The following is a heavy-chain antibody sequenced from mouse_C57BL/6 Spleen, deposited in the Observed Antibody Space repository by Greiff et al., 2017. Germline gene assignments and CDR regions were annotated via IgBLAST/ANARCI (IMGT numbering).Heavy chain of an antibody. J-gene: IGHJ2*01. V-gene: IGHV1-80*01. CDR2: IYPGDGDT. CDR1: GYAFSSYW. D-gene: IGHD1-1*01. CDR3: ARDYGSLHYFDD. Sequence: QVQLQQSGAELVKPGASVKISCKASGYAFSSYWMNWVKQRPGKGLEWIGQIYPGDGDTNYNGKFKGKATLTADKSSSTAYMQLSSLTSEDSAVYFCARDYGSLHYFDDGGQGTTLTVSS.